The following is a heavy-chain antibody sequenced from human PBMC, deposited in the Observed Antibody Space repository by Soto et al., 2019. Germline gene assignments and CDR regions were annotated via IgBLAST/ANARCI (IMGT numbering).Heavy chain of an antibody. CDR2: IYYSGST. V-gene: IGHV4-31*03. J-gene: IGHJ3*02. CDR1: GGPISSGGYY. Sequence: QVQLQESGPGLVKPSQTLSLTCTVSGGPISSGGYYWSWIRQHPGKGLEWIGYIYYSGSTYYNPSLKCRVTISVDTSKNQFSLKLSSVTAADTAVYYCARAEAERSAFDIWGQGTMVTVSS. D-gene: IGHD6-13*01. CDR3: ARAEAERSAFDI.